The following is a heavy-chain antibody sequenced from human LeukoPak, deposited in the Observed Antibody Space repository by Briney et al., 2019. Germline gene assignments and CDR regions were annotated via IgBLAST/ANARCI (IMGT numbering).Heavy chain of an antibody. CDR3: AKDLGYYDILTGYGYYFDY. Sequence: GGSLRLSCAASGFTVSSNYMSWVRQAPGKGLEWVSVIYSGGSTYYADSVKGRFTISRDNSKNTLFLQMNRLRAEDTAVYYCAKDLGYYDILTGYGYYFDYWGQGTLVTVSS. J-gene: IGHJ4*02. CDR1: GFTVSSNY. CDR2: IYSGGST. D-gene: IGHD3-9*01. V-gene: IGHV3-53*01.